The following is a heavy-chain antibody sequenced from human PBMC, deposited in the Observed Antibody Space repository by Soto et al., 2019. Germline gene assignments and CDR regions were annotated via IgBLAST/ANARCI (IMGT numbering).Heavy chain of an antibody. CDR3: ATLVAATSGY. V-gene: IGHV3-23*01. CDR1: GFTFSSYV. Sequence: EVQMLESGGALVQPGGSLRLSCEASGFTFSSYVMSWVRQAPGKGLEWVSTISSSGGSTYYADSVKGRFTISRDNSKNTLYLQMNSLRADDTAVYYCATLVAATSGYWGQGTLVTVSS. J-gene: IGHJ4*02. D-gene: IGHD2-21*01. CDR2: ISSSGGST.